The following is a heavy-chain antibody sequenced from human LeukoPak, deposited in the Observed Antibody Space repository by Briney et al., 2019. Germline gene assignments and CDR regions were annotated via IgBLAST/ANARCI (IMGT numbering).Heavy chain of an antibody. D-gene: IGHD1-26*01. J-gene: IGHJ4*02. CDR2: ISWNSGSI. Sequence: GGSLRLSCAASGFTFDDYAMHWVRQAPGKGLEWVSGISWNSGSIGYADSVKGRFTISRDNAKNSLYLQMNSLRAEDTALYYCAKGFSGSYFSKFDYWGQGTLVTVSS. CDR1: GFTFDDYA. V-gene: IGHV3-9*01. CDR3: AKGFSGSYFSKFDY.